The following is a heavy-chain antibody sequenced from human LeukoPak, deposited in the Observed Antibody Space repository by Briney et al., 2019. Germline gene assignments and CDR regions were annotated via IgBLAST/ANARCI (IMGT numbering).Heavy chain of an antibody. CDR1: GGTFSSYA. V-gene: IGHV1-69*13. Sequence: ASVKVSCKASGGTFSSYAISWVRQAPGQGLEWMGGIIPIFGTANYAQKFQGRVTITADESTSTAYMELSSLRSEDTAVYYCARRSPIEMATITGDDAFDIWGQGTMVTVSS. J-gene: IGHJ3*02. CDR3: ARRSPIEMATITGDDAFDI. D-gene: IGHD5-24*01. CDR2: IIPIFGTA.